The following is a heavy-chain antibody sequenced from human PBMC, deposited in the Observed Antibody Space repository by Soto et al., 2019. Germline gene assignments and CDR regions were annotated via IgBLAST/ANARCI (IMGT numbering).Heavy chain of an antibody. V-gene: IGHV1-18*01. CDR2: ISAYNGNT. CDR1: GYTFTSYG. CDR3: ARVEVFPGSAFDI. D-gene: IGHD1-26*01. Sequence: ASVKVSCKASGYTFTSYGISWVRQAPGQGLEWMGWISAYNGNTNYAQKLQGRVTMTTDTSTSKAYMELRSLGSDDTAVYYCARVEVFPGSAFDIWGQGTMVTVSS. J-gene: IGHJ3*02.